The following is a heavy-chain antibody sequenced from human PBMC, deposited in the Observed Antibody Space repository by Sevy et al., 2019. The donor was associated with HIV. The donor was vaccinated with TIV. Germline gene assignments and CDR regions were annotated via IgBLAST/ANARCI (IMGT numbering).Heavy chain of an antibody. CDR3: AKDTGSSGYDHYGLDV. CDR2: TSYNEGGE. V-gene: IGHV3-30*18. D-gene: IGHD6-19*01. J-gene: IGHJ6*02. CDR1: GFTFSNYG. Sequence: GGSLRLSCVASGFTFSNYGTHWVRQAPGKGLDWVAITSYNEGGENYADSVKGRFTISRDNSKNTVYLQMYRLTTEDTGVYYCAKDTGSSGYDHYGLDVWGQGTTVTVSS.